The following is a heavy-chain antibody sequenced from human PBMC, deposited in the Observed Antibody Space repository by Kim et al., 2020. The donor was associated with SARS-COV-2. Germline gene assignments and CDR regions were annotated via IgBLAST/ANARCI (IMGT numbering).Heavy chain of an antibody. Sequence: GGSLRLSCAASGFTFSDYYMSWIRQAPGKGLEWVSYISSSSSYTNYADSVKGRFTISRDNAKNSLYLQMNSLRAEDTAVYYCARVGYDYVGGSNRDYYYYYGIDVLGQGTMVTVSS. V-gene: IGHV3-11*05. CDR1: GFTFSDYY. J-gene: IGHJ6*02. CDR3: ARVGYDYVGGSNRDYYYYYGIDV. D-gene: IGHD3-16*02. CDR2: ISSSSSYT.